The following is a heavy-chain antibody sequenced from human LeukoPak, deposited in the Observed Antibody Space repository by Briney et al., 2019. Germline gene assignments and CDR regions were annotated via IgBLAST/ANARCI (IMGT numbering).Heavy chain of an antibody. CDR1: GGSISSGDYY. J-gene: IGHJ4*02. D-gene: IGHD4-17*01. CDR3: ASILRVTTVGEFDN. V-gene: IGHV4-30-4*01. CDR2: IYYSGST. Sequence: PSQTLSLTCTVSGGSISSGDYYWSWIRQPPGKGLEWIGYIYYSGSTYYNPSLKSRVTISVDTSKNQFSLKLSSVTAADTAVYYCASILRVTTVGEFDNWGQGTLVTVSS.